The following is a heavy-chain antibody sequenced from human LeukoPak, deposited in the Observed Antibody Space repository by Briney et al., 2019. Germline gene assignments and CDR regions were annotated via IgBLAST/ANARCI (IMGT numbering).Heavy chain of an antibody. J-gene: IGHJ4*02. CDR3: AREEEHSSSWYYFDY. V-gene: IGHV3-30-3*01. Sequence: GSLRLSCAASGFTFSSYAMHWVRQAPGKGLEWVAVISYDGSNKYYADSVKGRFTISRDNSKNTLYLQMNSLRAEDTAVYYCAREEEHSSSWYYFDYWGQGTLVTVSS. D-gene: IGHD6-13*01. CDR1: GFTFSSYA. CDR2: ISYDGSNK.